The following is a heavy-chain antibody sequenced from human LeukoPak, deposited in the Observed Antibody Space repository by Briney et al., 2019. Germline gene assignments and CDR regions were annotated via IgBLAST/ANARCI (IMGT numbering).Heavy chain of an antibody. CDR3: ARGGGSNWYWYFDL. Sequence: PSETLSLTCTVSGGSISSYYWSWIRQPPGKGLEWIGYILSSGSTHHNPSLASRISLSMDPSKNQFSLKLSSVTAADTAVYYCARGGGSNWYWYFDLWGRGTLVTVSS. V-gene: IGHV4-4*09. CDR1: GGSISSYY. D-gene: IGHD6-13*01. CDR2: ILSSGST. J-gene: IGHJ2*01.